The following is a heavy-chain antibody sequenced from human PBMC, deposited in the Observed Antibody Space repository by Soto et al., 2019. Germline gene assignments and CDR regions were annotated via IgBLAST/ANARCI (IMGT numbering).Heavy chain of an antibody. V-gene: IGHV4-34*01. Sequence: SRVTISVDTSKNQFSLKLSSVTAADTAVYYCARGIRVNRSGSHTDLGTYSFDYWGQGTLVTVSS. D-gene: IGHD3-10*01. J-gene: IGHJ4*02. CDR3: ARGIRVNRSGSHTDLGTYSFDY.